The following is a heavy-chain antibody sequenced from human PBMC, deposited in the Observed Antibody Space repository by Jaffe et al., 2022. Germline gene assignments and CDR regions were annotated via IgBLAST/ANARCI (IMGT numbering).Heavy chain of an antibody. Sequence: QITLKESGPTLVKPTQTLTLTCTFSGFSLSTSGVGVGWIRQPPGKALEWLALIYWDDDKRYSPSLKSRLTITKDTSKNQVVLTMTNMDPVDTATYYCAQGGGWFGANWFDPWGQGTLVTVSS. CDR3: AQGGGWFGANWFDP. D-gene: IGHD3-10*01. CDR2: IYWDDDK. CDR1: GFSLSTSGVG. V-gene: IGHV2-5*02. J-gene: IGHJ5*02.